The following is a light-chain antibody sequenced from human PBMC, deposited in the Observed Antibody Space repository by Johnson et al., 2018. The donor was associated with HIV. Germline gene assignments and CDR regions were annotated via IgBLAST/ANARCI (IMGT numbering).Light chain of an antibody. CDR3: GTWDSSLSAGV. CDR1: TSNIGNNY. CDR2: DNN. J-gene: IGLJ1*01. Sequence: QSVLTQPPSVSAAPGQKVTISCSGSTSNIGNNYVSWYQHLPRTAPKLLIYDNNKRPSGIPDRFSGSKSGTSATLGITGLQTGDEADYYCGTWDSSLSAGVVGTGTKVTVL. V-gene: IGLV1-51*01.